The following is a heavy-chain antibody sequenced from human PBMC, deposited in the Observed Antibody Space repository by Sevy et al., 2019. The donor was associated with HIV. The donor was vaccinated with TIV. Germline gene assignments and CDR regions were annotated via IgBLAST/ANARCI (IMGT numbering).Heavy chain of an antibody. Sequence: SETLSLTCTVSGGSISSSSYYWGWIRQPPGKGLEWIGNIYYSGSTYYNPSLKSRVIISVDASKNQFSLKLSSVTAADTAVYYCASLRCSSTSCDSGYYGMDVWGHGTTVTVSS. J-gene: IGHJ6*02. D-gene: IGHD2-2*02. CDR1: GGSISSSSYY. CDR2: IYYSGST. CDR3: ASLRCSSTSCDSGYYGMDV. V-gene: IGHV4-39*01.